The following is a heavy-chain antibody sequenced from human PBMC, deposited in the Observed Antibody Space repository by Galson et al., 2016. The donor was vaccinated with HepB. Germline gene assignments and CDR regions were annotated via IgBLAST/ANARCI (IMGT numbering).Heavy chain of an antibody. CDR3: ASIFRYSSSQHPGY. CDR2: ISGSSDKI. CDR1: GFAFSSHS. V-gene: IGHV3-48*04. Sequence: SLRLSCAASGFAFSSHSMNWVRQAPGKGLEWLAYISGSSDKIYYGDSVKGRFTISRDNAKNSLYLQMNSLRAEDTAVYYCASIFRYSSSQHPGYWGQGTLVTVSS. D-gene: IGHD6-13*01. J-gene: IGHJ4*02.